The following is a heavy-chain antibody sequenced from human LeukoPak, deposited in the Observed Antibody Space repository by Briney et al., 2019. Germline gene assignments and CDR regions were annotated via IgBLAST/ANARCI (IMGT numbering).Heavy chain of an antibody. Sequence: GASVTVSCKASGYTFTSYAMHWVRQAPGQRLEWMGWINAGNGNTKYSQKFQGRVTITRDTSASTAYMELSSLRSEDTAVYYCARVAKRIVVVPAAIFGAFDIWAKGQWSPSLQ. V-gene: IGHV1-3*01. CDR3: ARVAKRIVVVPAAIFGAFDI. D-gene: IGHD2-2*01. CDR1: GYTFTSYA. J-gene: IGHJ3*02. CDR2: INAGNGNT.